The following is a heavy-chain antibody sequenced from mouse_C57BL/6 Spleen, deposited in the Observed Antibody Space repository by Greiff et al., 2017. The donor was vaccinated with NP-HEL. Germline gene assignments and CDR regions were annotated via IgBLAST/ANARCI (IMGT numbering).Heavy chain of an antibody. J-gene: IGHJ4*01. CDR2: IDPSDSYT. CDR3: AIVTREYAMDY. V-gene: IGHV1-69*01. Sequence: QVQLQQPGAELVMPGASVKLSCKASGYTFTSYWMHWVKQRPGQGLEWIGAIDPSDSYTNYNQKLKGKSTLTVDKSSSKAYMELSSLTSEDSAVYYCAIVTREYAMDYWGQGTSVTVSS. D-gene: IGHD2-5*01. CDR1: GYTFTSYW.